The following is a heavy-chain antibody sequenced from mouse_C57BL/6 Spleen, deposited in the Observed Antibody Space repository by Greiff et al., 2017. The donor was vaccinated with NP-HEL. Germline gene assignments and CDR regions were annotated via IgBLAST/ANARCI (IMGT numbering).Heavy chain of an antibody. CDR2: INPFNGGT. V-gene: IGHV1-19*01. J-gene: IGHJ3*01. D-gene: IGHD1-1*01. CDR1: GYTFTDYY. Sequence: VQLQQSGPVLVKPGASVKMSCKASGYTFTDYYMNWVKQSHGKSLEWIGVINPFNGGTSYNQKFKGKATLTVDKSSSTAYMELNSLTSEDSAVYYCARGEDYYGTPFAYWGQGTLVTVSA. CDR3: ARGEDYYGTPFAY.